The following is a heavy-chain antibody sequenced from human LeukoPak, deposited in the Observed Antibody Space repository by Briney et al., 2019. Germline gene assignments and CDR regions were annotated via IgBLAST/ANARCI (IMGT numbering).Heavy chain of an antibody. V-gene: IGHV4-31*03. CDR1: GGSISSGGYY. D-gene: IGHD3-10*01. CDR3: ARSRQASGLFSS. Sequence: SETLSLTCTVSGGSISSGGYYWSWIRQHPGKGLEWIGYIYYSGSTYYNPSLKSRFTISVDRPKNQFFLNVTSLTAADTAVYYCARSRQASGLFSSWGQGTLVVVSS. J-gene: IGHJ5*02. CDR2: IYYSGST.